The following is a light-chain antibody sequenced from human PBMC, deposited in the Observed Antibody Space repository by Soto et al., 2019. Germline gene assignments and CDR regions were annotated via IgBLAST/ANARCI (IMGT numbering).Light chain of an antibody. J-gene: IGKJ1*01. CDR3: QQYGSSPWT. CDR2: GAS. Sequence: EIVLTQSPGTLSLSPGERATLSCRASQSVSNNYLAWYQQKPGQAPRLLIYGASTRATGIPDRFSGSGSGTDFTLTISRLEPEDFAVYYCQQYGSSPWTFGQGNKVEIK. CDR1: QSVSNNY. V-gene: IGKV3-20*01.